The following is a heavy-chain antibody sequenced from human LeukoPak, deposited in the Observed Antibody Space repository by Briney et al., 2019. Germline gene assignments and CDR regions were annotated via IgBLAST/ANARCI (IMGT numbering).Heavy chain of an antibody. CDR3: ARDRGSSWYDP. CDR1: GYSISSGYY. J-gene: IGHJ5*02. V-gene: IGHV4-61*01. D-gene: IGHD6-13*01. CDR2: IYYSGST. Sequence: PSETLSLTCTVSGYSISSGYYWAWIRQPPGKGLERIGYIYYSGSTNYNPSLKSRVTISVDTSKNQFSLKLSSVTAADTAVYYCARDRGSSWYDPWGQGTLVTVSS.